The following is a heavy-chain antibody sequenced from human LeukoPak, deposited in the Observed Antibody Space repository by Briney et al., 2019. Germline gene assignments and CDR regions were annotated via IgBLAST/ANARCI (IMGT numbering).Heavy chain of an antibody. CDR2: IKQDGSEK. CDR3: ARDDAMVRGGGLDY. V-gene: IGHV3-7*01. Sequence: GGSLRLSCAASEFSVGSNYMTWVRQAPGKGLEWVANIKQDGSEKYYVDSVKSRFTISRDNAKNSLYLQMNSLRAEDTAVYYWARDDAMVRGGGLDYWGQGTLVSVSS. CDR1: EFSVGSNY. J-gene: IGHJ4*02. D-gene: IGHD3-10*01.